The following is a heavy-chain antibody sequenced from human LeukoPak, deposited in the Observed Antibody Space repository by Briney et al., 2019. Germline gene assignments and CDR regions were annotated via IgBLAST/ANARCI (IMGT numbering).Heavy chain of an antibody. D-gene: IGHD3-10*01. CDR2: INHSGST. CDR1: GGSFSGYY. J-gene: IGHJ4*02. CDR3: ARISYGSGSYPTYYFDY. V-gene: IGHV4-34*01. Sequence: PSETLSLTCAVYGGSFSGYYWSWIRQPPGKGLEWIGEINHSGSTNYNPSLKSRVTTSVDTSKNQFSLKLSSVTAADTAVYYCARISYGSGSYPTYYFDYWGQGTLVTVSS.